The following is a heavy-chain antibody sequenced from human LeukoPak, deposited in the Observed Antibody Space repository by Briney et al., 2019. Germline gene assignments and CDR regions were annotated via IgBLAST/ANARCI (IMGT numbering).Heavy chain of an antibody. J-gene: IGHJ4*02. CDR2: ISPSGDMA. V-gene: IGHV3-23*01. D-gene: IGHD5-24*01. CDR3: AKHNYRTHDF. Sequence: GGSLRLSCAGSGFTFSTYAKNWVRQAPGKGLEWVSGISPSGDMAYYADSVKGRFTISRDNSKNTLFLQMNSLRVDDTAVYYCAKHNYRTHDFWGPGTLVTVSS. CDR1: GFTFSTYA.